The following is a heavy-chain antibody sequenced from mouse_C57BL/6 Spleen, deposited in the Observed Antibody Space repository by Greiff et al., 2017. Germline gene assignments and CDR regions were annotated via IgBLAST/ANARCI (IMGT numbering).Heavy chain of an antibody. V-gene: IGHV1-55*01. CDR2: IYPGSGST. CDR3: ARPHYYSSSYYAMDY. J-gene: IGHJ4*01. CDR1: GYTFTSYW. D-gene: IGHD1-1*01. Sequence: VQLQQSGAELVKPGASVKMSCTVSGYTFTSYWITWVKQRPGQGLEWIGDIYPGSGSTNYNEQFKSKATLTVATSSSTAYMQLSCLKFEASAVYYCARPHYYSSSYYAMDYWGQGTSVTVSS.